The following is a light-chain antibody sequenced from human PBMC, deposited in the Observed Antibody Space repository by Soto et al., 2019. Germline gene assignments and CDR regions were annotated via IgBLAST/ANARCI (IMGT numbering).Light chain of an antibody. V-gene: IGLV2-14*03. CDR3: GSYTTSITVI. CDR2: AVS. CDR1: SSDVGDHNS. Sequence: QSALTQPASVSGSPGQSITISCTGTSSDVGDHNSVSWYQQQPGKAPKLMIYAVSNRPSGVSNRFSGSKSGNTASLTISGLQAEDEADDYCGSYTTSITVIFGGGTKLTVL. J-gene: IGLJ2*01.